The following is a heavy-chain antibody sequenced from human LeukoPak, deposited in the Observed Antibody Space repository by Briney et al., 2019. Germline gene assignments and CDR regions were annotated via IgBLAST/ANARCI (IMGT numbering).Heavy chain of an antibody. CDR2: IFGSGGSA. D-gene: IGHD6-19*01. V-gene: IGHV3-23*01. J-gene: IGHJ4*02. CDR1: GFTFNSYA. Sequence: GGSLRLSCAASGFTFNSYAMYWVRQAPGKGLEWVSGIFGSGGSAHYADSVKGRFTISRDNSKNTVYLQMGSLRVEDTAVYYCGKTTTGYSSGRYPGWPVDYWGQGTLVTVSS. CDR3: GKTTTGYSSGRYPGWPVDY.